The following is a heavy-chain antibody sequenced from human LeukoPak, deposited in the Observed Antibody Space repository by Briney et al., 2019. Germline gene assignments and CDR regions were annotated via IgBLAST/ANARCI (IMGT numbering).Heavy chain of an antibody. D-gene: IGHD3-10*01. CDR2: ISSSSSYI. CDR1: GFTFSSYS. CDR3: ARAGNTMVRGAYVKYYYYYMDV. J-gene: IGHJ6*03. Sequence: GGSLRLSCAASGFTFSSYSMNWVRQAPGKGLEWVSSISSSSSYIYYADSVKGRFTISRDNAKNSLYLQMNSLRAEDTAVYYCARAGNTMVRGAYVKYYYYYMDVWGKGTTVTVSS. V-gene: IGHV3-21*04.